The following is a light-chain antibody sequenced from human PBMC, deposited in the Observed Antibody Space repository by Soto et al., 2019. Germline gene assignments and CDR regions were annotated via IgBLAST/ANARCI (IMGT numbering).Light chain of an antibody. CDR2: AAS. CDR1: QRISSS. CDR3: QQSFNLPRT. V-gene: IGKV1-39*01. Sequence: DIQMTQSPSSLSASLVETITITFRASQRISSSLTWFQNRTGQPPKLLLFAASNLHAGVPPRLSGSGYGTSLSITIRSIQNEDFATYYCQQSFNLPRTFGPGTKVDI. J-gene: IGKJ1*01.